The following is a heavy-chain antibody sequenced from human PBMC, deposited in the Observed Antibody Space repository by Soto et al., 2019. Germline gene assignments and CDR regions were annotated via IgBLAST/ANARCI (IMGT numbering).Heavy chain of an antibody. J-gene: IGHJ5*01. D-gene: IGHD4-17*01. Sequence: QVPLVQSGAEVKKSGSSAKVSCKASGGTFRSDSFSWVRQAPGQGLEWMGRITPILGSANSAQKFQGRTTITADASTNTVYMELSSLRSEDTAVFYCAREVGGDLNWFESWGQGTLVTVSS. CDR2: ITPILGSA. V-gene: IGHV1-69*11. CDR1: GGTFRSDS. CDR3: AREVGGDLNWFES.